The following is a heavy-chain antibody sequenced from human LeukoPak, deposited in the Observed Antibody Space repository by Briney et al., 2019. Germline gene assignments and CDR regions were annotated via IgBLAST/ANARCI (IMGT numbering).Heavy chain of an antibody. CDR3: AKDPRDHSYGWSWRYFDY. D-gene: IGHD5-18*01. CDR1: GLTFSRYW. Sequence: GGSLRLSCAASGLTFSRYWMSWVRQAPGKGLEWVANIKQDGSEKYYVDSVKGRFAISRDNAKKSLYLQMNSLRAEDTAVYYCAKDPRDHSYGWSWRYFDYWGQGTLVTVSS. V-gene: IGHV3-7*01. CDR2: IKQDGSEK. J-gene: IGHJ4*02.